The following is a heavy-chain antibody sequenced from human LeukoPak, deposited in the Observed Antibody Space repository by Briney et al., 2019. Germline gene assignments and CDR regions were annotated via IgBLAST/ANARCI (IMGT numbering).Heavy chain of an antibody. CDR3: ARGYSNYDAGDWFDP. D-gene: IGHD4-11*01. CDR2: IYYSGRT. J-gene: IGHJ5*02. V-gene: IGHV4-39*07. CDR1: GGSISSSGYN. Sequence: PSETLSLTCTVSGGSISSSGYNWGWIRQPPGKGLEWIGSIYYSGRTNYSPSLKSRVTISVDTSKNQFSLKLSSVTAADTAVYYCARGYSNYDAGDWFDPWGQGTLVTVSS.